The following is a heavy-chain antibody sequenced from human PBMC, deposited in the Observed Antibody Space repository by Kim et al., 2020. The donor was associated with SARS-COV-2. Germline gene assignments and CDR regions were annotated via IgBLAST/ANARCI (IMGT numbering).Heavy chain of an antibody. CDR3: ARQGSSWQYYYYYYMDV. D-gene: IGHD6-13*01. Sequence: SETLSLTCTVSGGSISSYYWSWIRQPPGKGLEWIGYIYYSGSTNYNPSLKSRVTISVDTSKNQFSLKLSSVTAADTAVYYCARQGSSWQYYYYYYMDVWGKGTTLTVSS. CDR2: IYYSGST. V-gene: IGHV4-59*08. J-gene: IGHJ6*03. CDR1: GGSISSYY.